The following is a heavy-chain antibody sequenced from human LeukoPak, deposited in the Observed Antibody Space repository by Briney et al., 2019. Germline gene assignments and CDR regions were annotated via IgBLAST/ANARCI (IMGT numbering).Heavy chain of an antibody. J-gene: IGHJ5*02. V-gene: IGHV5-51*01. D-gene: IGHD6-6*01. CDR2: IYPGDSDT. CDR1: GYSFTSYW. Sequence: GESLKISCKGSGYSFTSYWTGWVRQMPGKGLEWMGIIYPGDSDTRYSPSFQGQVTISADKTISTAYLRWSSLKASDTAMYYCARFATEYSSSSRFDPWGQGTLVTVSS. CDR3: ARFATEYSSSSRFDP.